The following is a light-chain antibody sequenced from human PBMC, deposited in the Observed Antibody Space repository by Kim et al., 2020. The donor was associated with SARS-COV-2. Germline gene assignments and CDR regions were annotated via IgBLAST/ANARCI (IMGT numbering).Light chain of an antibody. V-gene: IGLV3-1*01. CDR3: QAWDSSTAV. Sequence: SYELTQPPSVSVSPGQTASITCSGDKLGDKYACWYQQKPGQSTVLVIYQDSKRPSGIPERFSGSNSGNTATLTISGTQAMDEADYYCQAWDSSTAVFGGG. J-gene: IGLJ2*01. CDR1: KLGDKY. CDR2: QDS.